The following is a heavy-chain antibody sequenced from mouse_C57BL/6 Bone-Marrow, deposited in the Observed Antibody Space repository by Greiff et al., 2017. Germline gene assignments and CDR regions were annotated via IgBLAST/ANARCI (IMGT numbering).Heavy chain of an antibody. CDR2: SRNKANDYTT. J-gene: IGHJ3*01. CDR3: ARDIYGSSPH. Sequence: EVKLVESGGGLVQSGRSLRLSCATSGFTFSDFYMEWVRQAPGKGLEWIAASRNKANDYTTEYSASVKGRFIVSRDASQSIRYLQMNALRAEDTASYYCARDIYGSSPHWGQGTLVTVSA. V-gene: IGHV7-1*01. D-gene: IGHD1-1*01. CDR1: GFTFSDFY.